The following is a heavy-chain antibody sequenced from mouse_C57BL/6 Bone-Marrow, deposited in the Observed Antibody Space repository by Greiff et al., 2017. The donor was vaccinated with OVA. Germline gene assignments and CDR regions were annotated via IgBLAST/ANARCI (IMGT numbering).Heavy chain of an antibody. V-gene: IGHV5-4*01. J-gene: IGHJ2*01. Sequence: EVQGVESGGGLVKPGGSLKLSCAASGFTFSSYAMSWVRQTPEKRLEWVATISDGGSYTYYPDNVKGRFTISRDNAKNNLYLQMSHLKSEDTAMYYCARRLGPFDYWGQGTTLTVSS. CDR2: ISDGGSYT. CDR3: ARRLGPFDY. CDR1: GFTFSSYA. D-gene: IGHD4-1*01.